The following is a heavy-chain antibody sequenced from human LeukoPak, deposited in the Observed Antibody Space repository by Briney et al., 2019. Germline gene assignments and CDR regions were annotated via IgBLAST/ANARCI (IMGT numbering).Heavy chain of an antibody. CDR1: GFTFSSCG. J-gene: IGHJ4*02. Sequence: PGGSLRLSCAASGFTFSSCGMHWVRQAPGKGLEWVAVIWHDGSNKYYADSVKGRFTISRDNSKNTLYLQMNSLRAEDTAVYYCAKDSVAALFDYWGQGTLVTVSS. V-gene: IGHV3-33*06. CDR3: AKDSVAALFDY. CDR2: IWHDGSNK. D-gene: IGHD6-19*01.